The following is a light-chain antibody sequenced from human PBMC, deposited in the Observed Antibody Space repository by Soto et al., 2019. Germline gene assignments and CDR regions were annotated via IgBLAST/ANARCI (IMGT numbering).Light chain of an antibody. V-gene: IGKV3-11*01. CDR1: QSVRSS. CDR3: QQRSTWPRLT. CDR2: DTS. Sequence: EIVLTQSPVTLSLSPGERATLSCRASQSVRSSLAWYQQRPGQAPRLLIYDTSNRATGIPARFSGSGSGTDFTLTIGSLEPEDFAVYYCQQRSTWPRLTFGGGTKVDI. J-gene: IGKJ4*01.